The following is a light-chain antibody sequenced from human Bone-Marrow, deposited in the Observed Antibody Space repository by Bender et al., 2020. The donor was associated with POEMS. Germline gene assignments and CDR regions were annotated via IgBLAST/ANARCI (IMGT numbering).Light chain of an antibody. CDR1: KDDIGYYNY. V-gene: IGLV2-14*03. J-gene: IGLJ2*01. CDR3: SSYALSSSVV. CDR2: VVS. Sequence: QSALTQPASVSGSPGQSIPISCTGTKDDIGYYNYVSWFQTPPGKAPKIMIYVVSDRPSGVSNRFSGSKSGNTTSLTISGLQAEDEADYYCSSYALSSSVVFGGGTKVTVL.